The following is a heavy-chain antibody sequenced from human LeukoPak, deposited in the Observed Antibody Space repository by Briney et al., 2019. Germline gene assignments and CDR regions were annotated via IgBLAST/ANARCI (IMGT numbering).Heavy chain of an antibody. CDR2: IYPGESDT. CDR1: GYSLKHYW. CDR3: ARPNGWVDY. V-gene: IGHV5-51*01. J-gene: IGHJ4*02. Sequence: GESLKISCKASGYSLKHYWIGWVRQMPGKGLEWMGIIYPGESDTRYSPSFQGQVTISVDKSISTAYLQWSSLKASDTAMYYCARPNGWVDYWGQGTRVTVSS. D-gene: IGHD6-19*01.